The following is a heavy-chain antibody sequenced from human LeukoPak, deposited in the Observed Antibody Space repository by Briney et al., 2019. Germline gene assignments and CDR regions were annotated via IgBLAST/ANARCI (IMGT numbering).Heavy chain of an antibody. Sequence: PGGSLRLSCAASGITFDDYAMYGVWQAPGKGLEWVAGISWNSGKTGYADSVKGRFTVSRDNAKNSLFLQMNSLRTEDAALYYCVAGSGYSPADAFYIWGQGTRVTVSS. CDR2: ISWNSGKT. D-gene: IGHD3-3*01. CDR3: VAGSGYSPADAFYI. J-gene: IGHJ3*02. V-gene: IGHV3-9*01. CDR1: GITFDDYA.